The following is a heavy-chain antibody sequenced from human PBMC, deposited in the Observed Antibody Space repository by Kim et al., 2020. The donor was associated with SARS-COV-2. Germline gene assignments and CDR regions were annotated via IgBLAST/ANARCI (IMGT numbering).Heavy chain of an antibody. D-gene: IGHD3-10*01. V-gene: IGHV3-30*04. J-gene: IGHJ4*02. CDR1: GFTFSSYA. Sequence: GGSLRLSCAASGFTFSSYAMHWVRQAPGKGLEWVAVISYDGSNKYYADSVKGRFTISRDNSKNTLYLQMNSLRAEDTAVYYCARGLNYYGSGSPFDYWGQGTLVTVSS. CDR2: ISYDGSNK. CDR3: ARGLNYYGSGSPFDY.